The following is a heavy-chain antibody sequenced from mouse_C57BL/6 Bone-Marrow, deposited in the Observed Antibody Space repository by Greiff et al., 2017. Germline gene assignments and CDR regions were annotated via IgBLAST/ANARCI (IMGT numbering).Heavy chain of an antibody. D-gene: IGHD2-4*01. Sequence: VQLQQSGAELVRPGTSVKLSCKASGYTFTSYWMHWVKQRPGQGLEWIGVIDPSDSYTNYNQKFKGKATLTVDTSSSTAYMQLSSLTSEDSAVYYCARNDDYDLFAYWGQGTLVTVSA. CDR3: ARNDDYDLFAY. J-gene: IGHJ3*01. CDR1: GYTFTSYW. CDR2: IDPSDSYT. V-gene: IGHV1-59*01.